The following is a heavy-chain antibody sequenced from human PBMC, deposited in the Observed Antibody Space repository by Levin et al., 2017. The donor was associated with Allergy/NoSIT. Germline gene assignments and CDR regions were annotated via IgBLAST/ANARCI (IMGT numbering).Heavy chain of an antibody. CDR3: SNYDILTGFLS. Sequence: GGSLRLSCAASGFTLSGSAVHWVRQASGKGLEWLGRIRSKANNYATAYAASVQGRFIISRDDSKNTADLQMNSLKTEDTAVYYCSNYDILTGFLSWGQGSLVTVSS. J-gene: IGHJ5*02. CDR2: IRSKANNYAT. CDR1: GFTLSGSA. D-gene: IGHD3-9*01. V-gene: IGHV3-73*01.